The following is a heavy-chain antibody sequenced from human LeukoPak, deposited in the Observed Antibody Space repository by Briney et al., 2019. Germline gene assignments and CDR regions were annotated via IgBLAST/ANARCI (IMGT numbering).Heavy chain of an antibody. J-gene: IGHJ6*03. D-gene: IGHD2-15*01. Sequence: SVKVSCKASGGTFSSYAISWVRQAPGQGLEWMGGIIPIFGTANYAQKFQGRVTITTDESTSTAYMELSSLRSEDTAVYYCARNGYCSGGSSYAPLYYYMDVWGKGTTVTVSS. CDR3: ARNGYCSGGSSYAPLYYYMDV. CDR2: IIPIFGTA. CDR1: GGTFSSYA. V-gene: IGHV1-69*05.